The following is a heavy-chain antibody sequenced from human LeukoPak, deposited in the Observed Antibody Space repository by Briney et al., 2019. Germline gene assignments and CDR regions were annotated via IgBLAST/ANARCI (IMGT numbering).Heavy chain of an antibody. CDR2: INHSGST. D-gene: IGHD6-13*01. CDR1: GGSFSGYY. J-gene: IGHJ4*02. V-gene: IGHV4-34*01. CDR3: ARDGAAAGTFPDY. Sequence: PSETLSLTCAVYGGSFSGYYWSWIRQPPGKGLEWIGEINHSGSTNYNPSLKSRVTISVDTSKNQFSLKLSSVTAADTAAYYCARDGAAAGTFPDYWGQGTLVTVSS.